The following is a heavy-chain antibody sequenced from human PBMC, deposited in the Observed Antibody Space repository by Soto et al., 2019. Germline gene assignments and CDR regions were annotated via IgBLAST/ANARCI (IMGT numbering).Heavy chain of an antibody. Sequence: PSETLSLTCTVSGGSISNYYLSWIRQPPGKGLEWIGYIHNSGSTNYNPSLKSRITISVDTSKNQLSLKVSSVTAADTAVYYCARGSGWYYYWGQGTLVTVSS. CDR1: GGSISNYY. CDR3: ARGSGWYYY. J-gene: IGHJ4*02. D-gene: IGHD6-19*01. CDR2: IHNSGST. V-gene: IGHV4-59*01.